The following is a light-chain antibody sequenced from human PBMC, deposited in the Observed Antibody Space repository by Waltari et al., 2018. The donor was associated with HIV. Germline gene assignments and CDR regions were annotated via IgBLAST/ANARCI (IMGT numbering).Light chain of an antibody. CDR3: SSYTSSSTLGVV. CDR1: SSDDGGYNY. J-gene: IGLJ2*01. Sequence: QSVLIQPASVSGSPGESIIISCAGTSSDDGGYNYVSWYQQHPGKAPKLMIYDVSNRPSGVSNRFSGAKSGNTASLTISGLQAEDEADYYCSSYTSSSTLGVVFGGGTKLTVL. CDR2: DVS. V-gene: IGLV2-14*03.